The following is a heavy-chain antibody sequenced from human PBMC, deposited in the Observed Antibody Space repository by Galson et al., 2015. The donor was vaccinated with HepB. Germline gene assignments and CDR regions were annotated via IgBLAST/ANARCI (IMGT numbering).Heavy chain of an antibody. CDR3: ARALPSGIRGGRVFDH. V-gene: IGHV3-21*01. D-gene: IGHD3-10*01. Sequence: LEWVSSISSSGSYIYYGDSVKGRCTVSRDSAKTSVYLQMNSLRGDDTAVYYCARALPSGIRGGRVFDHWGQGTLVTVSS. J-gene: IGHJ4*02. CDR2: ISSSGSYI.